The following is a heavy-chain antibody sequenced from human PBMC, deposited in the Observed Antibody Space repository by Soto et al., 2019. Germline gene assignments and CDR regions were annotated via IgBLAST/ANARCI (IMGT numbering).Heavy chain of an antibody. V-gene: IGHV3-30*18. CDR1: GFTFSSYG. J-gene: IGHJ6*02. D-gene: IGHD6-13*01. CDR3: AKTGTLAAAGGIYYYYGMDV. CDR2: ISYDGSNK. Sequence: QVQLVESGGGVVQPGRSLRLSCAASGFTFSSYGMHWVRQAPGKGLEWVAVISYDGSNKYYADSVKGRFTISRDNSKNTLYLQMNSLRAEDTAVYYCAKTGTLAAAGGIYYYYGMDVWGQGTTVTVSS.